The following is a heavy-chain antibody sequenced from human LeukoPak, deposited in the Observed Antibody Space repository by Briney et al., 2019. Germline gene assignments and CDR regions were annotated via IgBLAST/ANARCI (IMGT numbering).Heavy chain of an antibody. CDR2: ISSSSSYI. CDR3: AKNAAAGTFGFDP. CDR1: GFTFSSYS. V-gene: IGHV3-21*01. Sequence: SGGSLRLSCAASGFTFSSYSMNWVRQAPGKGLEWVSSISSSSSYIYYADSVKGRFTISRDNAKNSLYLQMNSLRAEDTAVYYCAKNAAAGTFGFDPWGQGTLVTVSS. J-gene: IGHJ5*02. D-gene: IGHD6-13*01.